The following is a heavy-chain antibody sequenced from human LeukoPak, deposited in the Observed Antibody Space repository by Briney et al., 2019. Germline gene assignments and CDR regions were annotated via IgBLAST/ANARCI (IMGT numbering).Heavy chain of an antibody. Sequence: PSETLSLTCNVSGGSVSRYYWTWIRQPPGKGLEWIGYIYYTGTTDYNPSLKSRVNISVDPSKNQLSLNLNSVTAADTAVYYCARPTGTIDAFDIWGQGTLVTVSS. D-gene: IGHD4/OR15-4a*01. V-gene: IGHV4-59*08. CDR2: IYYTGTT. CDR3: ARPTGTIDAFDI. J-gene: IGHJ3*02. CDR1: GGSVSRYY.